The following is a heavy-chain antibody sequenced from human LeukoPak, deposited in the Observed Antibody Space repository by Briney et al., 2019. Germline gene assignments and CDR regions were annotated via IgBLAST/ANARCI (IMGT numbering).Heavy chain of an antibody. CDR2: IYSGGST. Sequence: PGGSLRLSCAASGFTVSSFYMSWVRQAPGKGLEWVSVIYSGGSTYYADSVKGRFSVSRDNSKNTLYLQMNSLRAEDTAVYYCARDRAGYMDVWGKGTTVTVSS. V-gene: IGHV3-66*02. J-gene: IGHJ6*03. CDR3: ARDRAGYMDV. CDR1: GFTVSSFY.